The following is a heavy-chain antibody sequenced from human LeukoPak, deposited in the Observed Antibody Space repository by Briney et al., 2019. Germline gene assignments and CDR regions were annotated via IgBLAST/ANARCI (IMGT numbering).Heavy chain of an antibody. CDR1: GGSLSSSSSY. CDR2: IFFGGST. CDR3: ARDPRDTYYYDSSGQYFDY. D-gene: IGHD3-22*01. J-gene: IGHJ4*02. V-gene: IGHV4-39*07. Sequence: PSETLSLTCTVSGGSLSSSSSYSGWISHPPGKGLEWMGRIFFGGSTYYNPSLKSRVTISVDTSKNQFSLKLSSVTAADTAVYYCARDPRDTYYYDSSGQYFDYWGQGTLVTVFS.